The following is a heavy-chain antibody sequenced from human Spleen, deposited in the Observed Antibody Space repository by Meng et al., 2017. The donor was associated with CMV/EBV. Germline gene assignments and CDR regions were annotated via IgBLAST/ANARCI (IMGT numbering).Heavy chain of an antibody. V-gene: IGHV5-51*01. CDR2: IYPGDSDT. Sequence: GESLKISCKGSGNSFTSYWIAWVRQMPGKGLEWMGIIYPGDSDTRYSPSFQGQVTISADKSISTAYLQWSSLRASDTAMYYCARHGGQYQLLYHFDCWGQGTLVTVS. D-gene: IGHD2-2*02. J-gene: IGHJ4*02. CDR1: GNSFTSYW. CDR3: ARHGGQYQLLYHFDC.